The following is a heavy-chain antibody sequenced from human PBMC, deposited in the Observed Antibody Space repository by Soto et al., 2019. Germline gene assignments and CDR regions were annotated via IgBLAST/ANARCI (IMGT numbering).Heavy chain of an antibody. Sequence: SETLSLTCSVSGGSISSGGYYWSWIRQHPGKGLEWIGYIYYSGSTYYNPSLKSRVTISVKTSKNQFSLKLSSVTAADTAVYYCERCRTYYAPWGQGTLVTVSS. CDR2: IYYSGST. CDR3: ERCRTYYAP. CDR1: GGSISSGGYY. D-gene: IGHD3-10*01. J-gene: IGHJ5*02. V-gene: IGHV4-31*03.